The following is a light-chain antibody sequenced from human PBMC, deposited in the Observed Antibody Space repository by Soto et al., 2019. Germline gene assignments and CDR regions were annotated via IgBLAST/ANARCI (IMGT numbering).Light chain of an antibody. CDR1: SSDVGSYNL. CDR3: CSYADSSTFIL. V-gene: IGLV2-23*02. J-gene: IGLJ2*01. CDR2: EDS. Sequence: QSALTQPASVSGSPGQSITISCTGTSSDVGSYNLVSWYQQYPGKAPKVIIYEDSKRPSGVPNRFSGSKSGNTASLTISGLQAEDEADYYCCSYADSSTFILFGGGTKVTVL.